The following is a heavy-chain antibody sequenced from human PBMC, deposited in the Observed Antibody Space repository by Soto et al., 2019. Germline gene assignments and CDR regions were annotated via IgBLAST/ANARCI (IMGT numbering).Heavy chain of an antibody. V-gene: IGHV3-33*01. CDR3: ARGTGDSSGYYYYYYMDV. D-gene: IGHD3-22*01. Sequence: GSLRLSCAASGFTFSSYGMHWVRQAPGKGLEWVAVIWYDGSNKYYADSVKGRFTISRDNSKNTLYLQMNSLRAEDTAVYYCARGTGDSSGYYYYYYMDVWGKGTTVTVSS. J-gene: IGHJ6*03. CDR1: GFTFSSYG. CDR2: IWYDGSNK.